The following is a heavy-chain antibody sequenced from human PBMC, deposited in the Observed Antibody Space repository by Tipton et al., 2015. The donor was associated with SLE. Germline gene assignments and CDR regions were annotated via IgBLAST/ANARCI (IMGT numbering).Heavy chain of an antibody. CDR1: GGSFSGYY. CDR3: ARGGGKIAAAGTGGWFDP. D-gene: IGHD6-13*01. Sequence: TLSLTCAVYGGSFSGYYWSWIRQPPGKGLEWIGEINHSGSTNYNPSLKSRVTISVDTSKNQFSLKLSSVTAADTAVYYCARGGGKIAAAGTGGWFDPWGQGTLVTVSS. CDR2: INHSGST. V-gene: IGHV4-34*01. J-gene: IGHJ5*02.